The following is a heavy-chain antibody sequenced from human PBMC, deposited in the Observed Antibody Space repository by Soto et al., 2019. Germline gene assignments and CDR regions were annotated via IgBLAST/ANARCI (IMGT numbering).Heavy chain of an antibody. CDR3: AKEDWSDHDAFDI. D-gene: IGHD1-1*01. V-gene: IGHV3-30-3*01. CDR1: GFTFSSYA. J-gene: IGHJ3*02. CDR2: ISYDGSNK. Sequence: GGSLRLSCAASGFTFSSYAMHWVRQAPGKGLEWVAVISYDGSNKYYADSVKGRFTISRDNSMNTLHLQMNSLRAEDTAVYYCAKEDWSDHDAFDIWGQGTVVTVSS.